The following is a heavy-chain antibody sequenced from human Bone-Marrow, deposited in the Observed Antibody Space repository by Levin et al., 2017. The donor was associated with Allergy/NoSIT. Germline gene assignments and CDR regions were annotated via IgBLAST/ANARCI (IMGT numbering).Heavy chain of an antibody. J-gene: IGHJ4*02. CDR3: AKGFSTGWSEGYFDS. V-gene: IGHV3-23*01. D-gene: IGHD6-19*01. CDR1: GFTFSSFA. Sequence: QPGGSLRLSCESSGFTFSSFAMIWVRQAPGKGLEWVSSISGGTYYADSVKGRFTTSRDNSKNTLHLQMNSLRAEDTAVYYCAKGFSTGWSEGYFDSWGQGTLVTVAS. CDR2: ISGGT.